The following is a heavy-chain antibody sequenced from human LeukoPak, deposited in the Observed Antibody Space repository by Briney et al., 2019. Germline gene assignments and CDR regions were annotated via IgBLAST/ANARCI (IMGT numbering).Heavy chain of an antibody. D-gene: IGHD3-22*01. CDR1: GFTFSDYY. Sequence: GGSLRLSCAASGFTFSDYYMSWIRQAPGKGLEWVSYISNSGSTIYYADSVKGRFTISRDNAKNSLYLQMNSLRAEDTAVCYCASGYDRVGWGAFDIWGQGTMVTVSS. V-gene: IGHV3-11*01. CDR3: ASGYDRVGWGAFDI. J-gene: IGHJ3*02. CDR2: ISNSGSTI.